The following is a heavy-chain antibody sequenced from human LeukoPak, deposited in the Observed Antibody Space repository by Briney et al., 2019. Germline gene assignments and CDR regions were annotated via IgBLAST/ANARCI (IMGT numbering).Heavy chain of an antibody. CDR3: ARGYSYGTLLGTYYYYYMDV. D-gene: IGHD5-18*01. Sequence: SVKVSCKASGGTFSSYAISWVRQAPGQGLEWMGRIIPIFGTANYAQKFQGRVTITADESTSTAYMELSSLRSEDTAVYYCARGYSYGTLLGTYYYYYMDVWGKGTTVTVSS. CDR2: IIPIFGTA. V-gene: IGHV1-69*13. CDR1: GGTFSSYA. J-gene: IGHJ6*03.